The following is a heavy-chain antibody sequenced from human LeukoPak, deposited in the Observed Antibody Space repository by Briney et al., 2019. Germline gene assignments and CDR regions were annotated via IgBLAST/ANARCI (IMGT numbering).Heavy chain of an antibody. CDR1: GGSISSYY. Sequence: SETLSLTCTVSGGSISSYYWSWIRQPPGKGLEWIGYIYYSGSTNYNPSLKSRVTMSIDTSKNQFSLKLSSVTAADTAIYYCARDAKYYYGSRTYFFFEYWGQGTLLSVSS. J-gene: IGHJ4*02. CDR2: IYYSGST. V-gene: IGHV4-59*12. CDR3: ARDAKYYYGSRTYFFFEY. D-gene: IGHD3-10*01.